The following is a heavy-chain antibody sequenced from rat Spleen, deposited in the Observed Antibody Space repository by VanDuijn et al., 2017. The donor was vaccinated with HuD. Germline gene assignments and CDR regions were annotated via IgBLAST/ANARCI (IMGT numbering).Heavy chain of an antibody. D-gene: IGHD1-2*01. CDR3: ARSDYSSPYYFDY. J-gene: IGHJ2*01. CDR2: IWGEGST. V-gene: IGHV2S61*01. Sequence: QVQLKESGPGLVQPSQTLSLTCTVSGFSLNNYGVIWVRQPPGKGLEWMGVIWGEGSTKYNSALKSRLSITRDTSKRQVYLKMNNLQTEDTAMYFCARSDYSSPYYFDYWGQGVMVTVSS. CDR1: GFSLNNYG.